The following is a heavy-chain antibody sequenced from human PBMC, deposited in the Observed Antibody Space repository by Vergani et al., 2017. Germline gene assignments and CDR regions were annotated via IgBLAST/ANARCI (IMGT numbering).Heavy chain of an antibody. V-gene: IGHV3-30-3*01. D-gene: IGHD5-12*01. J-gene: IGHJ4*02. CDR3: AREHEYGGYDTAY. Sequence: QVQLVESGGGVVQPGRSLRLSCAASGFPFSSYAMHWVRQAPGKGLEWVAVISYDGSNKYYADSVKGRFTISRDNSKNTLYLQMNSLRAEDTAVYYCAREHEYGGYDTAYWGQGTLVTVSS. CDR2: ISYDGSNK. CDR1: GFPFSSYA.